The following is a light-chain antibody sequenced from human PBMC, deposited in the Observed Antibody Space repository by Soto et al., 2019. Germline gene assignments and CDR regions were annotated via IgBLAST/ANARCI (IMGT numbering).Light chain of an antibody. CDR2: KAS. CDR3: LQHNSYPWT. J-gene: IGKJ1*01. V-gene: IGKV1-5*03. Sequence: EIQMTQSPSTLSASVGDRVTITCRASQSISIWLAWYQQKPGKAPKLMIYKASTLESGVPSRFSGSGSGTEFTLTISSLQPEDFATYYCLQHNSYPWTFGQGTKVDI. CDR1: QSISIW.